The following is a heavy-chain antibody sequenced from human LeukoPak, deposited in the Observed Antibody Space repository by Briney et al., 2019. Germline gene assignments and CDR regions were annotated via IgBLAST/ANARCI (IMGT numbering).Heavy chain of an antibody. CDR1: GFIFSNYA. D-gene: IGHD6-19*01. J-gene: IGHJ3*02. Sequence: GGSLRLSCAASGFIFSNYAMHWVRQAPGKGLEWVALISYDGSNQYYADSVKGRFTISRDTSKNTVYLQMNSLRAEDTAVYYCARDTSGWVDAFDIWGQGTMVTVSS. V-gene: IGHV3-30*04. CDR3: ARDTSGWVDAFDI. CDR2: ISYDGSNQ.